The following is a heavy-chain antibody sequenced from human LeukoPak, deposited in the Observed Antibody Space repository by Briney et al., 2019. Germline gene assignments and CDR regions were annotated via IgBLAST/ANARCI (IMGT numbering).Heavy chain of an antibody. J-gene: IGHJ3*02. CDR1: GYSISSGYY. Sequence: SETLSLTCAVSGYSISSGYYWGWIRQPPGKGLEWIGSIYHSGSTYYNPSLKSRVTISVDTSKNRFSLKLSSVTAADTAVYYCADGGSYNAFDIWGQGTMVTVSS. D-gene: IGHD1-26*01. V-gene: IGHV4-38-2*01. CDR3: ADGGSYNAFDI. CDR2: IYHSGST.